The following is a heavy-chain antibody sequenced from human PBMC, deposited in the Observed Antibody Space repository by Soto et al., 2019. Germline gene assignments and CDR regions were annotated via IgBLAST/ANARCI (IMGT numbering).Heavy chain of an antibody. CDR3: ATPGIAAAGTLISSG. Sequence: GESLKISCKGSGYSFTSYWIGWVRQMPGKGLEWMGIIYPGDSDTRYSPSFQGQVTISADKSISTAYLQWSSLKASDTAMYYCATPGIAAAGTLISSGWGQGTLVTVSS. D-gene: IGHD6-13*01. CDR2: IYPGDSDT. V-gene: IGHV5-51*01. CDR1: GYSFTSYW. J-gene: IGHJ4*02.